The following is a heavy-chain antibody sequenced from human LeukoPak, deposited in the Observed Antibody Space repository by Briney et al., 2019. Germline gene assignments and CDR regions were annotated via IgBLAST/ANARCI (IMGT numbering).Heavy chain of an antibody. J-gene: IGHJ4*02. CDR3: AIATTVTTPLDY. V-gene: IGHV3-33*08. D-gene: IGHD4-17*01. Sequence: PGGSLRLSCAASGFTFSSYGMHWVRQAPGKGLEWVAVIWYDGSNKYYADSVKGRFTISRDNSKNTLYLQMNSLRAEDTAVYYCAIATTVTTPLDYWGQGTLVTVSS. CDR1: GFTFSSYG. CDR2: IWYDGSNK.